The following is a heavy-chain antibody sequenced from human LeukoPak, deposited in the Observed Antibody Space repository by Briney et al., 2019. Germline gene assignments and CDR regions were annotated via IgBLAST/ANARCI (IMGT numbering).Heavy chain of an antibody. CDR1: GFTFSSYA. J-gene: IGHJ4*02. CDR3: AKDGSPGYYDSSGYYHY. V-gene: IGHV3-23*01. D-gene: IGHD3-22*01. CDR2: ISGSGGST. Sequence: GGSLRLSCAASGFTFSSYAMSWVRQAPGKGLEWVSAISGSGGSTYYADSVKGRFTISRDNSKNTLYLQMNSLRAEDTAVYYCAKDGSPGYYDSSGYYHYRGQGTLVTVSS.